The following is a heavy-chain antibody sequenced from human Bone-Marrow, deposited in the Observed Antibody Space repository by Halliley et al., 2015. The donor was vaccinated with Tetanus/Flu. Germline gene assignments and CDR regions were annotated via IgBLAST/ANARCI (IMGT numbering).Heavy chain of an antibody. J-gene: IGHJ4*02. D-gene: IGHD1-26*01. CDR1: GFTFSNSL. Sequence: SLRLSCAASGFTFSNSLMHWVRQAPGKGLMWVSRINSDGSRPIYADSVEGRFTISRDNARNTLYLQMNGLRAEDTAVYYCAKWEVPKHDPFDYWGQGILVTVSS. CDR3: AKWEVPKHDPFDY. CDR2: INSDGSRP. V-gene: IGHV3-74*01.